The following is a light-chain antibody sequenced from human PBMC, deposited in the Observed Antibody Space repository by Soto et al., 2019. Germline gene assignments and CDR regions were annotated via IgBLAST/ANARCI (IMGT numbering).Light chain of an antibody. J-gene: IGKJ1*01. CDR2: WAS. CDR1: QSVLYSANNKNY. V-gene: IGKV4-1*01. CDR3: QQYYTTPRT. Sequence: DIVMTQSPGSLAVSLGERATLNCKSSQSVLYSANNKNYLAWYQQKPGQPPKLLIYWASTRESGVPDRFSGSGSGTDFTLTISSPQAEDVAVYFCQQYYTTPRTFGQGTKVEIK.